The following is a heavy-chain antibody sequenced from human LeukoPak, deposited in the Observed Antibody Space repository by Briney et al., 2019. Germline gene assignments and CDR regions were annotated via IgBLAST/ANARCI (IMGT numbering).Heavy chain of an antibody. CDR2: INSDGSST. J-gene: IGHJ4*02. D-gene: IGHD3-22*01. CDR1: GFTFSSYW. V-gene: IGHV3-74*01. Sequence: GGSLRLSCAASGFTFSSYWMHWVRQAPGKGLVWVSRINSDGSSTSYADPVKGRFTISRDNAKNTLYLQMNSLRAEDTAVYYCARLYYDSSGNKFDYWGQGTLVTVSS. CDR3: ARLYYDSSGNKFDY.